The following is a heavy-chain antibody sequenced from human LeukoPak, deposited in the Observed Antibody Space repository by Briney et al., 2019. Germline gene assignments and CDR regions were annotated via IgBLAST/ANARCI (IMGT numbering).Heavy chain of an antibody. V-gene: IGHV3-23*01. D-gene: IGHD2-2*02. Sequence: GSLRLSCAASGFTFTAYAVSWVRQAPGKGLEWVSAISGSGGGTYYADSVKGRFTISRDNSKNTVYLQMNSLRGEDTAVYYCAKEVGGYTTFDYWGQGTLVTVSS. CDR1: GFTFTAYA. J-gene: IGHJ4*02. CDR2: ISGSGGGT. CDR3: AKEVGGYTTFDY.